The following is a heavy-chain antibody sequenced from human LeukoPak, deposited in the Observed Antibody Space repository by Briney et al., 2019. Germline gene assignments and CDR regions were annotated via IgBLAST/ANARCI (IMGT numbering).Heavy chain of an antibody. Sequence: GGSLRLSCAASGFTFSSYAMHWVRQAPGKGLEYVSAISSNGVSTYYANSVKGRFTISRDNSKNTLYLQMGSLRAEDMAVYYCARGSRNYYDSSGYYYYWGQGTLVTVSS. D-gene: IGHD3-22*01. J-gene: IGHJ4*02. V-gene: IGHV3-64*01. CDR3: ARGSRNYYDSSGYYYY. CDR1: GFTFSSYA. CDR2: ISSNGVST.